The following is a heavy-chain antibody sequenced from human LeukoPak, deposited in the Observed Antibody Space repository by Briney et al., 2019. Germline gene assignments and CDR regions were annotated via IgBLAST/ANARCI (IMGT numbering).Heavy chain of an antibody. CDR1: GFTFSSYD. V-gene: IGHV3-23*01. CDR3: ARRGGDGDHFDH. Sequence: GGSLRLSCAASGFTFSSYDMNWVRQAPGKGLEWVSVISGRGGSTYYADSVKGRFTISRDNSKNTLYVQMNSLRAEDTAVYYCARRGGDGDHFDHWGQGTLVTVSS. J-gene: IGHJ4*02. CDR2: ISGRGGST. D-gene: IGHD4-17*01.